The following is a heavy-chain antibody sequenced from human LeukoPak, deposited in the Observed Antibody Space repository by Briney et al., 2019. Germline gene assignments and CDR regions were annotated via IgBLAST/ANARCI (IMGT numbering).Heavy chain of an antibody. V-gene: IGHV4-34*01. CDR2: INHSGST. Sequence: PSETLSLTCAVYGGSFSGYYWSWIRQPPGKGLEWIWEINHSGSTNYNPSLKSRVTISVDTSKNQFSLKLSSVTAADTAVYYCASGGSFPFDYWGQGTLVTVSS. CDR3: ASGGSFPFDY. CDR1: GGSFSGYY. D-gene: IGHD1-26*01. J-gene: IGHJ4*02.